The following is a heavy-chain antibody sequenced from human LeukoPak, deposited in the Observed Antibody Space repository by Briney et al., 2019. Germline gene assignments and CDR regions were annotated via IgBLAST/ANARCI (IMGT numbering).Heavy chain of an antibody. Sequence: SETLSLTCTVSGGSISSYYWSWIRQPAGKGLEWIGRIYTSGSTNYNPSLKSRVTMSVDTSKNQFSLKLSSVTAADTAVYYCARESLRLRYFDRSLGAFDIWGQGTMVTVSS. D-gene: IGHD3-9*01. V-gene: IGHV4-4*07. CDR3: ARESLRLRYFDRSLGAFDI. CDR1: GGSISSYY. J-gene: IGHJ3*02. CDR2: IYTSGST.